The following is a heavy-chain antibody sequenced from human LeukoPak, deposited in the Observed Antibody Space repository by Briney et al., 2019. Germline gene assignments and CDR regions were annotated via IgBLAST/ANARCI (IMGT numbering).Heavy chain of an antibody. Sequence: MTGGSLRLSCAASGFTFSSYSMNWVRQAPGKGLEWVSSISSSSSYIYYADSVKGRFTISRDNAKNSLYLQMNSLRAEDTAVYYCASDYDFWSGSNINPRGQLRAFDIWGQGTMVTVSS. CDR3: ASDYDFWSGSNINPRGQLRAFDI. CDR2: ISSSSSYI. CDR1: GFTFSSYS. J-gene: IGHJ3*02. D-gene: IGHD3-3*01. V-gene: IGHV3-21*01.